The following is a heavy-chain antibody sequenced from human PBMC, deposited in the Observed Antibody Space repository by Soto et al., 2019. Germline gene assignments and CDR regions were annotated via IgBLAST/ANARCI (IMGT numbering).Heavy chain of an antibody. D-gene: IGHD3-22*01. CDR2: ISDDGKNK. CDR3: ARGLTVVITRDWFDP. J-gene: IGHJ5*02. Sequence: QVQLVESGGGVVQPGRSLRLTCAASGFTFENFGMHWLSQAPGKGLEWVAVISDDGKNKDYADSVRGRFTISRDNAKNTLYLQMISLRSEDTAVYYCARGLTVVITRDWFDPWGQGALVTVSS. CDR1: GFTFENFG. V-gene: IGHV3-30*04.